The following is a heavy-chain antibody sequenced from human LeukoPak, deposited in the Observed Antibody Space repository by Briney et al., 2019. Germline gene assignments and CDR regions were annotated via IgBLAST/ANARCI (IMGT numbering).Heavy chain of an antibody. CDR1: GFTFSSYG. Sequence: GGSLRLSCAASGFTFSSYGMHWVRQAPGKGLEWVAVISYDGSNKYYADSVKGRFTISRDNSKNTLYLQMNSLRAEDTAVYYCAKGHAVYCSSTSCYVDYWGQGTLVTVSS. CDR3: AKGHAVYCSSTSCYVDY. D-gene: IGHD2-2*01. J-gene: IGHJ4*02. CDR2: ISYDGSNK. V-gene: IGHV3-30*18.